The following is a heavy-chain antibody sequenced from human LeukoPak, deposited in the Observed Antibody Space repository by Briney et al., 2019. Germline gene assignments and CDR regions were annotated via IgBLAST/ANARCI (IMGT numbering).Heavy chain of an antibody. J-gene: IGHJ4*02. Sequence: NTSETQSLACTGSGVSISSYYWTWIRQPPGKGLEWIGYIYYSGSTNYNPSLESRVTISVDTSKNQFSPKLSSVAAADTAVYYCARPSSGCLYLFDYWGQGTLVTVSS. V-gene: IGHV4-59*08. CDR1: GVSISSYY. CDR2: IYYSGST. CDR3: ARPSSGCLYLFDY. D-gene: IGHD6-19*01.